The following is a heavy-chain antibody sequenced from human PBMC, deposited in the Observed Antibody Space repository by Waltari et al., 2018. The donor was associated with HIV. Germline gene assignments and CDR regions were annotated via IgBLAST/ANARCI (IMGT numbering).Heavy chain of an antibody. CDR1: GGSISSGNYS. D-gene: IGHD3-9*01. CDR2: IHYSGSI. Sequence: QVQLQESGPRLVKPSQTLSLTCTVSGGSISSGNYSWTWSHQQPGKGLEWIGHIHYSGSIYDKRPVRGRRSMSRDTAKNRFSLKMKSVTAADTAVYYCARFVDMSTEGNYYDMDVWCQGTTVTGSS. CDR3: ARFVDMSTEGNYYDMDV. J-gene: IGHJ6*02. V-gene: IGHV4-31*03.